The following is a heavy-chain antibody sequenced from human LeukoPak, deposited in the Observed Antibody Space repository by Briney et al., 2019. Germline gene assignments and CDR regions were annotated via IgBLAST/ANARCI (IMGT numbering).Heavy chain of an antibody. CDR2: ISYDETNK. CDR3: AKSPTGSYGDSFFDY. D-gene: IGHD4-17*01. V-gene: IGHV3-30*04. Sequence: GGSLRLSCAASGFSFSTYAMHWVRQAPGKGLEWVAVISYDETNKYYADSVQGRFTISRDNSKNTLYLQMNSLRAEDTAVYYCAKSPTGSYGDSFFDYWGQGTLVTVSS. J-gene: IGHJ4*02. CDR1: GFSFSTYA.